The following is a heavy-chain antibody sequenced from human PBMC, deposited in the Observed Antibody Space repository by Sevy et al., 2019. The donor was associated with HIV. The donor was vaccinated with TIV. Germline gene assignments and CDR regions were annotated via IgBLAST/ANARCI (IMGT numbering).Heavy chain of an antibody. Sequence: GGSLRLSCAASGLTFNSHAMSWVRQPPGRGLEWVSAISVSGETTVYADSVRGRFTISRDNSKNTLFLVMNSLRAEDTAVYYCAKDYMLNLWRGYFDSWGQGTLVTVSS. CDR1: GLTFNSHA. D-gene: IGHD3-3*01. V-gene: IGHV3-23*01. CDR2: ISVSGETT. CDR3: AKDYMLNLWRGYFDS. J-gene: IGHJ4*02.